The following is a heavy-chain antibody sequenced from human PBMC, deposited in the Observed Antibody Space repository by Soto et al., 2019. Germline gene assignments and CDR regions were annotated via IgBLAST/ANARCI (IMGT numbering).Heavy chain of an antibody. Sequence: GASVKVSCKASGYTFTSYGISWVRQAPGQGLEWVGRVSAYNDNTNYAQKLQGRVTITTDTSTNTAYMELSSLTPDDTAVYYCTKDGLGPTRRYFAFWGQGTLVTVSS. D-gene: IGHD1-26*01. J-gene: IGHJ4*02. CDR3: TKDGLGPTRRYFAF. V-gene: IGHV1-18*01. CDR2: VSAYNDNT. CDR1: GYTFTSYG.